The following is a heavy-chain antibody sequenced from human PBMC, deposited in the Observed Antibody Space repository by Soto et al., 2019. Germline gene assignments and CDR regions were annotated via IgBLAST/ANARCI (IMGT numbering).Heavy chain of an antibody. D-gene: IGHD6-19*01. CDR3: ASPIAVASLAFDI. Sequence: GESLKISCKGSGYSFTSYWIGWVRQMPGKGLEWMGIIYPGDSDTRYSPSFQGQVTISADKSISTAYLQWSSLKASDTAMYYCASPIAVASLAFDIWGQGTMVTVSS. J-gene: IGHJ3*02. CDR2: IYPGDSDT. V-gene: IGHV5-51*01. CDR1: GYSFTSYW.